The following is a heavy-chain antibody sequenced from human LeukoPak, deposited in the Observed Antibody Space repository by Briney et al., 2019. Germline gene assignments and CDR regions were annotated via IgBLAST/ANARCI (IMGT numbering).Heavy chain of an antibody. V-gene: IGHV3-23*01. CDR2: ISGSGGGT. Sequence: GGSLRLSCAASGFTFSSYAMSWVRQAPGKGLEGVSAISGSGGGTYYADSVAGRFTISRDNSKNTLYLQMNSLRAEDTAVYYCAKDRHPYSTSSDYWGQGALVTVSS. CDR1: GFTFSSYA. D-gene: IGHD6-6*01. CDR3: AKDRHPYSTSSDY. J-gene: IGHJ4*02.